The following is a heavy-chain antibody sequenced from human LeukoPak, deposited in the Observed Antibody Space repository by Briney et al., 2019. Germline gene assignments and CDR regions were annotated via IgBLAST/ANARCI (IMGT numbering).Heavy chain of an antibody. Sequence: PGGSQRLSCAASGFTFSSYAMSWVRQAPGKGLEWVSAITATSLHIYYADSVKGRFTISRDNAKNSLYLQMNSLRVEDTALYYCARVRSVGGNPHAFNIWGQGTMVTVSS. CDR3: ARVRSVGGNPHAFNI. CDR1: GFTFSSYA. CDR2: ITATSLHI. V-gene: IGHV3-21*06. D-gene: IGHD4-23*01. J-gene: IGHJ3*02.